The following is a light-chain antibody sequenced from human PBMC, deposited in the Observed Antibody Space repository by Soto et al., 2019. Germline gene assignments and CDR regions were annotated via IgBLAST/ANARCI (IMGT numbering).Light chain of an antibody. Sequence: QSALTQPASVSGSPGQSITISGSGTSNAVGIYNYVSWYQQHPGKAPKVMIYEVSNRPSGISNRFSGSKSGNTASLTISGLRAEDEADYYCSSYTSTSTLYVFGTGTKVTVL. V-gene: IGLV2-14*01. CDR2: EVS. CDR1: SNAVGIYNY. CDR3: SSYTSTSTLYV. J-gene: IGLJ1*01.